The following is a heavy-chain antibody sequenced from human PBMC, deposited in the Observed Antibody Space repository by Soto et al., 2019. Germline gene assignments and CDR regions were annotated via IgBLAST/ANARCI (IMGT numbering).Heavy chain of an antibody. V-gene: IGHV3-15*01. J-gene: IGHJ4*02. CDR3: TTDWFDSSGYYAY. CDR1: GFTFTNAW. CDR2: IKSTSDGGTT. D-gene: IGHD3-22*01. Sequence: EVQLVESGGGLVKPGGSLRLSCAASGFTFTNAWMNWVRQAPGKGLEWVGHIKSTSDGGTTDYAAPVKGRFTVSRDDSSYTVYLQINSLKTEDTAVYYCTTDWFDSSGYYAYWGQGTLVSVSS.